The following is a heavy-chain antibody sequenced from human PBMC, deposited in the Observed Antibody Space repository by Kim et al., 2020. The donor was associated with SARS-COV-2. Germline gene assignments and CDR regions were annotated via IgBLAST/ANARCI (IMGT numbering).Heavy chain of an antibody. CDR2: IIPIFGTA. CDR1: GGTFSSYA. CDR3: ARVGSSWYKGPFDY. D-gene: IGHD6-13*01. V-gene: IGHV1-69*13. J-gene: IGHJ4*02. Sequence: SVKVSCKASGGTFSSYAISWVRQAPGQGLEWMGGIIPIFGTANYAQKFQGRVTITADESMSTAYMELSSLRSENTAVYYCARVGSSWYKGPFDYWGQGTLVTVSS.